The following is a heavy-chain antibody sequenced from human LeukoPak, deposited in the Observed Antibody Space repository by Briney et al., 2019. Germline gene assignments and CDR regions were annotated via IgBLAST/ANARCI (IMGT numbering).Heavy chain of an antibody. Sequence: SETLSLTCTVSGGSISSYYWSWIRQPPGKGLEWIGEINHSGSTNYNLSLKSRVTISVDTSKNQFSLKVTSVTAADTAVYYCARARGSGPIDFWGQGTRVTVSS. CDR2: INHSGST. V-gene: IGHV4-34*01. J-gene: IGHJ4*02. CDR1: GGSISSYY. D-gene: IGHD3-10*01. CDR3: ARARGSGPIDF.